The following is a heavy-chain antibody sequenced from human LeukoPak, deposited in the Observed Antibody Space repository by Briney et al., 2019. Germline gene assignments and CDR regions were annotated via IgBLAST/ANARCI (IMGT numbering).Heavy chain of an antibody. Sequence: GGSLRLSCAASGFTFSDYAMSWVRQPPGKGLEWVSAISRSGGSTYYADSVKGRFTTSRDNSKNTLYLQMNSLRAEDTAVYYCAKAVVPSSTSGGNFDYWGQGTLVTVSS. CDR2: ISRSGGST. CDR3: AKAVVPSSTSGGNFDY. V-gene: IGHV3-23*01. J-gene: IGHJ4*02. CDR1: GFTFSDYA. D-gene: IGHD2-2*01.